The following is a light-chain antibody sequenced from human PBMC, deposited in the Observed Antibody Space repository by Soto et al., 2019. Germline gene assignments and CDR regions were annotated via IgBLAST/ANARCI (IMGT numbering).Light chain of an antibody. Sequence: EIVLTQSPGTLSLSPGERATLSCRASQRVSSSYLAWYQQKPGQAPRLLIYGASTRATGIPDRFSGSGSGTDFTLTISRLEPEDFAVYFCQRYGSSPPFTFGQRTKVDIK. V-gene: IGKV3-20*01. J-gene: IGKJ2*01. CDR3: QRYGSSPPFT. CDR1: QRVSSSY. CDR2: GAS.